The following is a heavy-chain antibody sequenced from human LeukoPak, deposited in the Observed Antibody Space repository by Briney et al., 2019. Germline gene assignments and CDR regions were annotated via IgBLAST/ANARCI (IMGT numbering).Heavy chain of an antibody. J-gene: IGHJ4*02. CDR2: ISGRASST. Sequence: GGSLRLSCAASGFTFSSYAMNWVRQAPGKGLEWVSGISGRASSTYYADSVKGRFTISRDNAKNTLYLQMNSLRAEDTAVYYCANRDIVMVITTGSAAQYWGQGTLVTVPS. CDR3: ANRDIVMVITTGSAAQY. D-gene: IGHD3-22*01. V-gene: IGHV3-23*01. CDR1: GFTFSSYA.